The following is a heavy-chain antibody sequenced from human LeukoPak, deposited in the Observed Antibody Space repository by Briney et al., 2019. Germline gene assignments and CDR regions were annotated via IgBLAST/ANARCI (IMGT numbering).Heavy chain of an antibody. CDR2: ISYDGSNK. D-gene: IGHD3-22*01. CDR1: GFTFSSYG. Sequence: GGSLRLSCAASGFTFSSYGMHWVRQAPGKGLEWLAVISYDGSNKYYADPVKGRFTISRDNSKNTLYLQMNSLRAEDTAVYYCAKGTYYYDSSGYYFDYWGQGTLVTVSS. V-gene: IGHV3-30*18. CDR3: AKGTYYYDSSGYYFDY. J-gene: IGHJ4*02.